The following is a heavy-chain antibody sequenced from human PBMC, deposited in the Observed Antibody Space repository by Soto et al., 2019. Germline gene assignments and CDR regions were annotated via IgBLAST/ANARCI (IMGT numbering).Heavy chain of an antibody. CDR2: ISYDGSNK. V-gene: IGHV3-30*18. Sequence: GGSLRLSCAASGFTFSSYGMHWVRQAPGKGLEWVAVISYDGSNKYYADSVKGRFTISRDNSKNTLYLQMNSLRAEDTAVYYCAKEGLRYFDWLLYADYYYYYGMDVWGQGTTVTVSS. CDR3: AKEGLRYFDWLLYADYYYYYGMDV. J-gene: IGHJ6*02. D-gene: IGHD3-9*01. CDR1: GFTFSSYG.